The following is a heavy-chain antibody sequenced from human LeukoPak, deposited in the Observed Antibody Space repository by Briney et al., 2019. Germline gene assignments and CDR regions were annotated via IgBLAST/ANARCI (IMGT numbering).Heavy chain of an antibody. Sequence: HPGRSLRLSCAASGFTFSSYGMHWVRQAPGKGLEWVAVITYDGSNKYYADSVKGRFTISRDNSKNTLYLQMNSLRAEDTAVYYCARDEGADFWGQGTLVTVSS. V-gene: IGHV3-30*03. J-gene: IGHJ4*02. D-gene: IGHD3-3*01. CDR2: ITYDGSNK. CDR3: ARDEGADF. CDR1: GFTFSSYG.